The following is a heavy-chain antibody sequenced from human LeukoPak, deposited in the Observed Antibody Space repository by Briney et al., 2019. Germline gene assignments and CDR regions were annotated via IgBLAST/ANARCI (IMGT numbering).Heavy chain of an antibody. V-gene: IGHV4-59*08. CDR2: IFYTGSS. J-gene: IGHJ4*02. CDR1: GGSIRSYY. CDR3: AGGERGYSYGPLDY. D-gene: IGHD5-18*01. Sequence: PSETLSLTCTVSGGSIRSYYWSWIRQPPGKGLEWIGCIFYTGSSNYNPSLKSRVTISVDTSKNQFSLKLSSVTAADTAVYYCAGGERGYSYGPLDYWGQGTLVTVSS.